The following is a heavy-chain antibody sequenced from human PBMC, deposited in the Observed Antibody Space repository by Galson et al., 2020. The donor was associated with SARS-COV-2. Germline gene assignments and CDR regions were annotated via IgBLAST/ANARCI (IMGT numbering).Heavy chain of an antibody. CDR1: GGSISSYY. CDR2: IYYSGST. Sequence: SETLSLTCTVSGGSISSYYWSWIRQPPGKGLEWIGYIYYSGSTNYNPSLKSRVTISVDTSKNQFSLKLSSVTAADTAVYYCARERLGGWSYYFDYWGQGTLVTVSS. D-gene: IGHD6-19*01. J-gene: IGHJ4*02. V-gene: IGHV4-59*13. CDR3: ARERLGGWSYYFDY.